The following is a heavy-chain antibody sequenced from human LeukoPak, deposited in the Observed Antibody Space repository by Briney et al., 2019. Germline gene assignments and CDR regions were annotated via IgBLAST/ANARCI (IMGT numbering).Heavy chain of an antibody. CDR3: AKQLGYCSDGSCYFPY. CDR1: GFTFSSSA. Sequence: GGSLRLSCAASGFTFSSSAMSWVRQAPGKGMEWVSAISNNGGYTYYADSVQGRFTISRDNSKSTLCLQMNSLRAEDTAVYYCAKQLGYCSDGSCYFPYWGQGTLVTVSS. V-gene: IGHV3-23*01. D-gene: IGHD2-15*01. CDR2: ISNNGGYT. J-gene: IGHJ4*02.